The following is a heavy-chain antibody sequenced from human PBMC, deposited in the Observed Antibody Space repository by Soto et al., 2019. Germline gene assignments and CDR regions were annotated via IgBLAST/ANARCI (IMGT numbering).Heavy chain of an antibody. D-gene: IGHD3-10*01. CDR1: GGSVSSSSCY. Sequence: SETLSLTCTVSGGSVSSSSCYWGWIRQPPGKGLEWIGSIYYSGSTYYNPSLKSRFTISRENAKNSLHLQMSSLRAGDTAVYYCARGGIRGVSWNWFETWGQGTLVTVSS. CDR3: ARGGIRGVSWNWFET. J-gene: IGHJ5*02. CDR2: IYYSGST. V-gene: IGHV4-39*02.